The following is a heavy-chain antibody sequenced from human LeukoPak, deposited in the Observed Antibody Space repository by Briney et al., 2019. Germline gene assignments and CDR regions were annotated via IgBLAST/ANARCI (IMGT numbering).Heavy chain of an antibody. J-gene: IGHJ4*02. D-gene: IGHD3-22*01. CDR3: ARSDSSGYYPTSADY. Sequence: GESLKITCKGSGYSFTSYWIGWVRHMPGKGLEWMGIIYPGDSDTRYSPSFQGQVTISADKSISTAYLQWSSLKASDTAMYYCARSDSSGYYPTSADYWGQGTLVTVSS. CDR2: IYPGDSDT. CDR1: GYSFTSYW. V-gene: IGHV5-51*01.